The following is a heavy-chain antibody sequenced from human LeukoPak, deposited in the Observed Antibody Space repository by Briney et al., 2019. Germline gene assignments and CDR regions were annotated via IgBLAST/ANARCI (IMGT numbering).Heavy chain of an antibody. CDR1: GGSISSSSYY. CDR3: ATQDSSGPAEAYFQH. CDR2: IYYSGST. D-gene: IGHD6-19*01. V-gene: IGHV4-39*01. J-gene: IGHJ1*01. Sequence: PSETLSLTCTVSGGSISSSSYYWGWIRQPPGKGLEWIGSIYYSGSTYYNPSLKSRVTISVDTSKNQFSLKLSSVTAADTAVYYCATQDSSGPAEAYFQHWGQGTLVTVSS.